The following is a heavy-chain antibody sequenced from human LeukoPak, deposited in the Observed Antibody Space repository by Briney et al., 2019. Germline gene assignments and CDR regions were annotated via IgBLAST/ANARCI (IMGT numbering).Heavy chain of an antibody. V-gene: IGHV4-34*10. J-gene: IGHJ3*02. Sequence: SETLSLTCAVYGGSFSGYYWSWIRQPPGKGLEWIGNIYHNGSTYYNPSFKSRVAISVDTSKNHFSLTLNAVTAADTAVYYCASYSGIYSAFEIWSQGTLVTVSS. CDR3: ASYSGIYSAFEI. CDR2: IYHNGST. D-gene: IGHD1-26*01. CDR1: GGSFSGYY.